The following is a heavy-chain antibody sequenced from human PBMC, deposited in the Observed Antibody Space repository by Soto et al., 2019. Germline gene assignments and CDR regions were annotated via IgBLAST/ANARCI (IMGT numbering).Heavy chain of an antibody. CDR2: INAGNGNT. V-gene: IGHV1-3*01. CDR1: GYTFTGYY. Sequence: ASVKVSCKASGYTFTGYYMHWVRQAPGQRLEWMGWINAGNGNTKYSQKFQGRVTITRDTSASTAYMELSSLRSEDTAVYYCARSIYDFRSGYYFHAFDIWGQGTMVTVSS. D-gene: IGHD3-3*01. CDR3: ARSIYDFRSGYYFHAFDI. J-gene: IGHJ3*02.